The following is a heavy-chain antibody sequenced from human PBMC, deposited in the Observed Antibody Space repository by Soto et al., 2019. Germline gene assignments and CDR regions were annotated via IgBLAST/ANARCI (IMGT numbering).Heavy chain of an antibody. V-gene: IGHV4-34*02. J-gene: IGHJ3*02. CDR1: GGSFIGYY. CDR3: AGETSDYDFLAAPTTFDI. Sequence: QVQLQQRGAGLLKPSETLSLTCAVSGGSFIGYYWNWVRQPPGKGLEWIGEINHSGSTDYNPSLKSRVTISVDTSKKEISLKVTSVTAADTAVYYCAGETSDYDFLAAPTTFDIWGQGTTVIVSS. CDR2: INHSGST. D-gene: IGHD3-9*01.